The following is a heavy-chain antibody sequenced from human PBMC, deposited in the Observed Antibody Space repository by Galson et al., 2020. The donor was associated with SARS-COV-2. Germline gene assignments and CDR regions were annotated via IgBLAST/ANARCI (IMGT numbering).Heavy chain of an antibody. J-gene: IGHJ6*03. CDR2: IRYDGSNK. D-gene: IGHD4-17*01. CDR3: AKDGTSGDYGLGAMDV. V-gene: IGHV3-30*02. CDR1: GFTFSSYG. Sequence: GGSLRLSCAASGFTFSSYGMHWVRQAPGKGLEWVAFIRYDGSNKYYADSVKGRFTISRDNSKSTLYLQMNSLRAEDTAVYYCAKDGTSGDYGLGAMDVWGKGTTVTISS.